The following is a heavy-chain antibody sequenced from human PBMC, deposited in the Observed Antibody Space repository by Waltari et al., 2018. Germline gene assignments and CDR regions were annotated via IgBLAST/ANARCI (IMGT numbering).Heavy chain of an antibody. D-gene: IGHD3-22*01. CDR3: AKSHYYDSSGYPRDWYFDL. J-gene: IGHJ2*01. CDR1: VFTFDDYA. V-gene: IGHV3-9*01. Sequence: EVQLVESGGGLVQPGRSLRLPCAASVFTFDDYAIPLVRHAPGTGLEWVSGISWNSGSIGYADSVKGRFTISRDNAKNSLYLQMNSLRAEDTALYYCAKSHYYDSSGYPRDWYFDLWGRGTLVTVSS. CDR2: ISWNSGSI.